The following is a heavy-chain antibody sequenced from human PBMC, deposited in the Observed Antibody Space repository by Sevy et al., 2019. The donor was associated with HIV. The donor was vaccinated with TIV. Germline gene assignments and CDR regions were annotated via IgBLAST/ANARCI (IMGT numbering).Heavy chain of an antibody. V-gene: IGHV3-23*01. CDR3: AKGDRTFYGLDV. J-gene: IGHJ6*02. Sequence: GGSLRLSCAASGFTFSTYAMSWVRQAPGKGLEWVSGISGSGGSTYYADSLKGRFPIFRDNSKNTLSLQMNSLRAEDTAVYYCAKGDRTFYGLDVWGQGTTVTVSS. D-gene: IGHD2-15*01. CDR2: ISGSGGST. CDR1: GFTFSTYA.